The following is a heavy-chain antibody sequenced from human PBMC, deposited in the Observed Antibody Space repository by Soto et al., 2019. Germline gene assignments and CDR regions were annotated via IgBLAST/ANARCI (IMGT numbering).Heavy chain of an antibody. CDR2: LYSFATT. V-gene: IGHV3-66*01. Sequence: GGSLRLSCAASGFSVSSDSMSWVRQAPGKGLEWVSVLYSFATTYYADSVKGRFTISRDNSKNTLYLQMNSLRAEDTAVYYCAREPSYAFDFWGQGTMVTVSS. CDR1: GFSVSSDS. J-gene: IGHJ3*01. CDR3: AREPSYAFDF.